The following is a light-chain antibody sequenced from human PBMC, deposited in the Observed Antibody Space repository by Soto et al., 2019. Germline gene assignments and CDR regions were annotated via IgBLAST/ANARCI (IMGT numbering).Light chain of an antibody. J-gene: IGLJ2*01. CDR2: VKSDGSH. V-gene: IGLV4-69*01. Sequence: QHVLTQSPSASASLGASVKLSCTLSSGHGNYVIAWHQQQPEKGPRYLMKVKSDGSHNKGDGIPDRFSGSSSGAERYLVISSLQSEDEADYYCQTWDTGIVVFGGGTKLTVL. CDR1: SGHGNYV. CDR3: QTWDTGIVV.